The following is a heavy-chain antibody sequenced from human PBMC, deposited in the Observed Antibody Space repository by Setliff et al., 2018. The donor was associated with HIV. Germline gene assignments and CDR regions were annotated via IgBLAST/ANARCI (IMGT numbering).Heavy chain of an antibody. V-gene: IGHV4-4*02. Sequence: SETLSLTCVVSGFSIKNDNWWNWVRQTPGKGLEWIGQIFHDGTVTYKPSLESRVTILMDILKNQISLNVTSVTAADTAVYYCVMNGWYSLEYWGQGMLVTVSS. CDR3: VMNGWYSLEY. CDR1: GFSIKNDNW. CDR2: IFHDGTV. J-gene: IGHJ4*02. D-gene: IGHD6-19*01.